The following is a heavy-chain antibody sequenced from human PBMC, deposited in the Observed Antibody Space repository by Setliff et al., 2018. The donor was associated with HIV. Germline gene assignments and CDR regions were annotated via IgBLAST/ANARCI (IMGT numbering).Heavy chain of an antibody. D-gene: IGHD3-16*01. CDR3: AKVGDNADGLDY. Sequence: ASVKVSCKASGYTFNIYAINWVRQAPGQGLEWMRWINTKTAYPMYARDFTGHFVFSLDTSLTTAFLQINSLKAGDTAMYYCAKVGDNADGLDYWGQGTMVTVSS. CDR1: GYTFNIYA. J-gene: IGHJ4*02. V-gene: IGHV7-4-1*02. CDR2: INTKTAYP.